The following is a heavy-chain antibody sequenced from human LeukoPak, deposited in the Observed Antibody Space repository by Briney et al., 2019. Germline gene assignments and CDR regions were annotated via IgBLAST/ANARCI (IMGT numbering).Heavy chain of an antibody. D-gene: IGHD3-10*01. V-gene: IGHV3-30*03. CDR3: VPLTDGSIDY. J-gene: IGHJ4*02. CDR1: GFTFSSYG. CDR2: ISYDGSNK. Sequence: GGSLRLSCAASGFTFSSYGMHWVRQAPGKGLEWVAVISYDGSNKYYADSVKGRFTISRDNSKNTLNLQMNSLRAEDTAVYYCVPLTDGSIDYWGQGTLVTVSS.